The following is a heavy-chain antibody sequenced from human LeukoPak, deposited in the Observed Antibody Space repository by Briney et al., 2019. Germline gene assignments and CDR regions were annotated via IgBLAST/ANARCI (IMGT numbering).Heavy chain of an antibody. CDR2: MNPNSGNT. CDR1: GYTFTSYG. J-gene: IGHJ5*02. CDR3: ARGWRSSLGNWFDP. Sequence: ASVKVSCKASGYTFTSYGISWVRQATGQGLEWMGWMNPNSGNTGYAQKFQGRVTMTRNTSISTAYMELSSLRSEDTAVYYCARGWRSSLGNWFDPWGQGTLVTVSS. D-gene: IGHD6-13*01. V-gene: IGHV1-8*02.